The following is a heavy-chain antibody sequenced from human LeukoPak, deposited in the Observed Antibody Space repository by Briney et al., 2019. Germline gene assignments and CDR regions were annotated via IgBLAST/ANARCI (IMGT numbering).Heavy chain of an antibody. V-gene: IGHV4-4*02. J-gene: IGHJ4*02. CDR2: IYHSGST. D-gene: IGHD4-17*01. Sequence: PSETLSLTCAVSGGXISSSDCWSWVRQPPGKGLEWIGEIYHSGSTNYNPSLKSRVTISVDKSKNQFSLKLSSVTAADTAVYYCARTNYGDYAIDYWGQGTLVTVSS. CDR1: GGXISSSDC. CDR3: ARTNYGDYAIDY.